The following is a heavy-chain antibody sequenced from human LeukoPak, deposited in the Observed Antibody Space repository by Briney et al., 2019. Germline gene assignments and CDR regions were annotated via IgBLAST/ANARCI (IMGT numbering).Heavy chain of an antibody. D-gene: IGHD6-19*01. CDR3: ARDPYRVAVTGTGGYFDY. J-gene: IGHJ4*02. V-gene: IGHV3-7*01. CDR2: IKQDGSEK. CDR1: GFTFSSYW. Sequence: GGSLRLSCAASGFTFSSYWMSWVRQAPGKGLEWVANIKQDGSEKYYVDSVKGRFTISRDNAKNSLYLQMNSLRAEDTAVYYCARDPYRVAVTGTGGYFDYWGQGTLVTVSS.